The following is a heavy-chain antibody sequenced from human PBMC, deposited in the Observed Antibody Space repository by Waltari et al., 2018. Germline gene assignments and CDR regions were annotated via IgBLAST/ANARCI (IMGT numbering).Heavy chain of an antibody. J-gene: IGHJ4*02. D-gene: IGHD3-16*02. CDR3: ARKGADYVWGSYRDGPRRFDY. Sequence: SGAEVKKPGSSVNVSCKDSGGTFISYAISWVRQAPGQGLEWMGGIIPIFGTANYAQKFQGRVTITADESTSTGYMELSSLRSEDTAVYCCARKGADYVWGSYRDGPRRFDYWGQGTLVTVSS. V-gene: IGHV1-69*01. CDR1: GGTFISYA. CDR2: IIPIFGTA.